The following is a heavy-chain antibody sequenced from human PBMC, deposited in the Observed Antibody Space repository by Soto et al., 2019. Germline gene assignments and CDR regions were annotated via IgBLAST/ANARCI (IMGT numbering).Heavy chain of an antibody. CDR1: GGSFSTYY. V-gene: IGHV4-34*01. Sequence: PSETLSLTCAVYGGSFSTYYWTWIRQPPGKGLEWIGEINHSGSTNYNSSLKSRATISADTSKNQFSLKLSSVTAADTAVYYCAGIKSHDYVWGSYRPFEYWGQGILVTVSS. CDR2: INHSGST. J-gene: IGHJ4*02. D-gene: IGHD3-16*02. CDR3: AGIKSHDYVWGSYRPFEY.